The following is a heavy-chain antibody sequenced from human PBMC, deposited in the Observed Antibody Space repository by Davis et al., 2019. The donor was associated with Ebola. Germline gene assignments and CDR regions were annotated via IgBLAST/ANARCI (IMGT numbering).Heavy chain of an antibody. CDR2: ISHGGTT. D-gene: IGHD4-17*01. CDR1: GDSISSSNW. J-gene: IGHJ4*02. V-gene: IGHV4-4*02. CDR3: ARCDYAGSSFDY. Sequence: MPSETLSLTCAVSGDSISSSNWWSWVRQPPGKGLEWIGEISHGGTTNYNPSLKSRVIMSVDKSKNQFSLKLTSVTAADTAVYYCARCDYAGSSFDYWGQGTLVTVSS.